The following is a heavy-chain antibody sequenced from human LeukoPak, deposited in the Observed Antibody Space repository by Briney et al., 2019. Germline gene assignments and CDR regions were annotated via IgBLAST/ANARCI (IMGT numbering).Heavy chain of an antibody. Sequence: GGSLRLSCAASGFTFSSYGMHWVRQAPGKGLEWVAFIRCDGSNKYYADSVKGRFTISRDNSKNTLYLQMNSLRAEDTAVYYCAREMLAAVAAQSWGQGTLVTVSS. CDR1: GFTFSSYG. D-gene: IGHD6-19*01. J-gene: IGHJ5*02. CDR3: AREMLAAVAAQS. CDR2: IRCDGSNK. V-gene: IGHV3-30*02.